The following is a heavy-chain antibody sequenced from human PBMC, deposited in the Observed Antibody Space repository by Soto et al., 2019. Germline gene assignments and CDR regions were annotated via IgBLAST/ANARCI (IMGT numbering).Heavy chain of an antibody. Sequence: SETLSLTCTVSGGSISSSSYYWGWIRQPPGKGLEWIGSIYYSGSTYYNPSLKSRVTISVDTSKNQFSLKLSSVTAADTAVYYCARDANDFWSGYYYYYYGMDVWGQGTTVTVSS. CDR1: GGSISSSSYY. CDR3: ARDANDFWSGYYYYYYGMDV. J-gene: IGHJ6*02. D-gene: IGHD3-3*01. V-gene: IGHV4-39*07. CDR2: IYYSGST.